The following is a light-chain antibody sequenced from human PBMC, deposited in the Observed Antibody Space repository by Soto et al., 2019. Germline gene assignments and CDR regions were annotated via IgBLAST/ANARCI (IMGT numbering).Light chain of an antibody. CDR2: DAS. CDR3: QRYDSLPPT. CDR1: HDIKDF. V-gene: IGKV1-33*01. Sequence: DLQMTQSPSSLSASVGDRVTITCQASHDIKDFLNWFQEKPGKAPKLLIYDASNLQTGVPSRFSGSVSGTHFTFTISSLQPEDIATYYCQRYDSLPPTFGQGTRLDIK. J-gene: IGKJ5*01.